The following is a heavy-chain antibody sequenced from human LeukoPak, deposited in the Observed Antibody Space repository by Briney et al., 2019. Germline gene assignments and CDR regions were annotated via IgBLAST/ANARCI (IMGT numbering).Heavy chain of an antibody. J-gene: IGHJ4*02. V-gene: IGHV4-39*07. Sequence: PSETLSLTCTVSGGSISSSSYYWGWIRQPPGKGLEWIGSIYYSGSTYYNPSLKSRVTISVDTSKNQFSLKLSSVTAADTAVYYCARDYSSGIDYWGQGTLVTVSS. CDR3: ARDYSSGIDY. D-gene: IGHD6-19*01. CDR1: GGSISSSSYY. CDR2: IYYSGST.